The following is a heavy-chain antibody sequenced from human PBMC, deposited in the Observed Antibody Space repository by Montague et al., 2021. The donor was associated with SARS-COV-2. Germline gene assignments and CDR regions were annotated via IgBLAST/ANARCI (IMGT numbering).Heavy chain of an antibody. V-gene: IGHV4-59*07. J-gene: IGHJ3*02. CDR3: ARGSGWMGNAFDI. CDR2: IYYSGST. D-gene: IGHD6-19*01. CDR1: GGPISSYY. Sequence: SDTLSLTRTVSGGPISSYYWSWIWQPPGKGLEWIGYIYYSGSTNXNPSLKSRVTISVDTSKNQFSLKLSSVTAADTAVYYCARGSGWMGNAFDIWGQGTMVTVSS.